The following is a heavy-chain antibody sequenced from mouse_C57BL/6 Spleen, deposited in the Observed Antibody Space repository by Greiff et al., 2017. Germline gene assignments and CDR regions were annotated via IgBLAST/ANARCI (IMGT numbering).Heavy chain of an antibody. D-gene: IGHD1-1*02. V-gene: IGHV1-19*01. Sequence: VQLKQSGPVLVKPGASVKMSCKASGYTFTDYYMNWVKQSHGKSLEWIGVINPYNGGTSYNQKFKGKATLTVDKSSSTAYMELNSLTSEDSAVYYCARGDYGHAMDYWGQGTSVTVSS. CDR3: ARGDYGHAMDY. J-gene: IGHJ4*01. CDR2: INPYNGGT. CDR1: GYTFTDYY.